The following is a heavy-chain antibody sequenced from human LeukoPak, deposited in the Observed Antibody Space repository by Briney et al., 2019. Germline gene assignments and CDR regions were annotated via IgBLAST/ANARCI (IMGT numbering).Heavy chain of an antibody. D-gene: IGHD3-22*01. CDR2: IKQDGSAK. J-gene: IGHJ4*02. CDR1: GFTFNRYW. CDR3: AKDRNYYDSSGYGGPFDY. Sequence: GGSLRLSCAASGFTFNRYWMSWVRQAPGKELQWVANIKQDGSAKYYVDSVKGRFTISRDNAKNSLYLQMNSLRAEDTAVYYCAKDRNYYDSSGYGGPFDYWGQGTLVTVSS. V-gene: IGHV3-7*01.